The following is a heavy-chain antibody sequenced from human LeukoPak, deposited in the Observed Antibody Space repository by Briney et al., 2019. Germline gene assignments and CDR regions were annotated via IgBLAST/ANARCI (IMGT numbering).Heavy chain of an antibody. J-gene: IGHJ4*02. CDR3: VREEGY. CDR1: GFTFSTYW. V-gene: IGHV3-7*01. CDR2: IKQDGSHK. Sequence: GGSLRLSCAASGFTFSTYWMYWVRQTPGKGLEWVANIKQDGSHKYYVDSVKGRFTISRDNAKNSLYLQMNSLRVEDTAVYYCVREEGYWGQGTLVTVSS.